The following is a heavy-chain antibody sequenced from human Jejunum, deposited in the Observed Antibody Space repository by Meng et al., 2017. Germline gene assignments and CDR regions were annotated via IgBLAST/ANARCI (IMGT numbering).Heavy chain of an antibody. V-gene: IGHV4-61*03. CDR1: GDSVSSDNYY. J-gene: IGHJ4*02. D-gene: IGHD1-26*01. Sequence: VHLQESGPGLVRPSETLSLTCTVSGDSVSSDNYYWSWIRQPPGKGLEWIGYVYYSGHTDCNPSLKSRLSISIDTSKNHFSLKLSSVTAADTAVYYCARTPLYSGSYYFDPWGQGALVTVSS. CDR2: VYYSGHT. CDR3: ARTPLYSGSYYFDP.